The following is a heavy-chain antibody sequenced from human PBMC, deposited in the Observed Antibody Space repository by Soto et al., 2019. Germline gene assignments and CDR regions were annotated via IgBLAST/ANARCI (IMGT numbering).Heavy chain of an antibody. V-gene: IGHV4-39*01. J-gene: IGHJ4*02. D-gene: IGHD6-19*01. Sequence: SETLSLTCTVSGASISTSIYYWGWIRQPPGKGLEWIGTIYYSGSTYYNPSLKSRVTISVDTSKNQFSLKLRSVTAADTAIYYCARRFEYSTGWYYFDYWGRGTLVTVSS. CDR1: GASISTSIYY. CDR2: IYYSGST. CDR3: ARRFEYSTGWYYFDY.